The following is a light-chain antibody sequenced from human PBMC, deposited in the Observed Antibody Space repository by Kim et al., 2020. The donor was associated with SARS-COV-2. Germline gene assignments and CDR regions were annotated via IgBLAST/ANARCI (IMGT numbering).Light chain of an antibody. CDR1: QSISIY. Sequence: IVLTQSPATLSLSPGERATLSCRASQSISIYLAWYQQRPGQAPRLLIYDASNRATGVPARFSGSGSGTDFTLTISSLEPEDSAVYYCQQRSEWPITFGQGTRLEIK. J-gene: IGKJ5*01. V-gene: IGKV3-11*01. CDR3: QQRSEWPIT. CDR2: DAS.